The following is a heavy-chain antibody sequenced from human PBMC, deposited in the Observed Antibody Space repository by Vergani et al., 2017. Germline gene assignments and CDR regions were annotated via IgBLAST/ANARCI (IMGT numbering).Heavy chain of an antibody. Sequence: QVQLVQSGSELKKPGASVKVSCKASGYTFTTYAMNWVRQAPGQGLEWMGWINTNTGNPTYAPGFTGRFVFSLDTSVSTTYLHISSLEPEDTAVYYCAREPRVREAPGGRFEYWGQGTLVTVSS. D-gene: IGHD3-10*01. CDR2: INTNTGNP. CDR1: GYTFTTYA. CDR3: AREPRVREAPGGRFEY. J-gene: IGHJ4*02. V-gene: IGHV7-4-1*02.